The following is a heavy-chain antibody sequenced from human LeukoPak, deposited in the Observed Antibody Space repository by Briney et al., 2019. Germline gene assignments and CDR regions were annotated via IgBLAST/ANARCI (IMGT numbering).Heavy chain of an antibody. J-gene: IGHJ4*02. CDR3: ARASDYFGSGSSKYFDY. CDR2: IYTSGST. Sequence: PSETVSLTCTVCVYSISSGYYWGWIRQPPGAGLDRIGRIYTSGSTSYNPALNSRVTMSVDTSKNQFSLKLSSVTAADTAVYYCARASDYFGSGSSKYFDYWGQGTLVTVSS. D-gene: IGHD3-10*01. V-gene: IGHV4-38-2*02. CDR1: VYSISSGYY.